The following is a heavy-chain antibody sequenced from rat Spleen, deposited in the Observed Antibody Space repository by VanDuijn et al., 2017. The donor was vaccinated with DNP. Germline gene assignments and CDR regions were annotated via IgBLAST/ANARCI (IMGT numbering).Heavy chain of an antibody. D-gene: IGHD4-3*01. CDR2: INYDGSNT. Sequence: EVQLVESGGGLVQPGKSLKLSCAASGFTFSDYNMAWVRQVPKKGLEWVATINYDGSNTNYRDSVKGRFTISRDNAKNTLYLQMNSLRSEDMATYYCARWNSGHFDYWGQGVMVPVSS. V-gene: IGHV5-7*01. CDR1: GFTFSDYN. CDR3: ARWNSGHFDY. J-gene: IGHJ2*01.